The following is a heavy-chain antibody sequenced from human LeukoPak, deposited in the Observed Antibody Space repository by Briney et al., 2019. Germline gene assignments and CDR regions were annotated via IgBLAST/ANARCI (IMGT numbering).Heavy chain of an antibody. D-gene: IGHD2-2*01. Sequence: SETLSLTCTVSGGSISSSSYYWGWIRQPPGKGLEWIGNIYYSGSTYYNPSLKSRVTISVDTSKNQSSLKLSSVTAADTAVYYCARQDKSLFVVVPAALGDNWFDPWGQGTLVTVSS. CDR2: IYYSGST. J-gene: IGHJ5*02. V-gene: IGHV4-39*01. CDR1: GGSISSSSYY. CDR3: ARQDKSLFVVVPAALGDNWFDP.